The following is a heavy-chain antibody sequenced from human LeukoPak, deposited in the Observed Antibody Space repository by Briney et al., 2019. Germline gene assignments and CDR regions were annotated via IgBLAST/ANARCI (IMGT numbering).Heavy chain of an antibody. J-gene: IGHJ6*03. Sequence: SVRVSCKASGGTFSSYAISWVRQAPGQGLEWMGGIIPIFGTANYAQKFQGRVTITADESPSTAYMELSSLRSEDTAVYYCARHCSGGSCYSGEYYMDVWGKGTTVTVSS. CDR1: GGTFSSYA. D-gene: IGHD2-15*01. V-gene: IGHV1-69*13. CDR2: IIPIFGTA. CDR3: ARHCSGGSCYSGEYYMDV.